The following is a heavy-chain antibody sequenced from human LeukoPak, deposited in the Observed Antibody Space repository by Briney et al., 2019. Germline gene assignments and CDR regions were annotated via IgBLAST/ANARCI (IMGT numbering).Heavy chain of an antibody. Sequence: GGSLRLSCAASGFTFSSYSMNWVRQAPGKGLEWVSSISSSSSYIYYADSVKGRFTISRDIAKNSLYLQMNSLRAEDTAVCYCARDSSSSLTYWGQGTLVTVSS. CDR1: GFTFSSYS. V-gene: IGHV3-21*01. J-gene: IGHJ4*02. CDR3: ARDSSSSLTY. D-gene: IGHD6-6*01. CDR2: ISSSSSYI.